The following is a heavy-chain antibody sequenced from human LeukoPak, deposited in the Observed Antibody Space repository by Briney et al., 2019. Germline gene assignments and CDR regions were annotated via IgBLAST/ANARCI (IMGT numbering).Heavy chain of an antibody. D-gene: IGHD6-19*01. Sequence: PSETLSLTCTVSGGSISINSYYWGWIRQPPGKGLEWIGTISYSGTTYYNPSLTSRVTISVDTSKNQFSLKLSSVTAADTAVYYCAREGTFSSGWYVIDYWGQGTLVTVSS. CDR3: AREGTFSSGWYVIDY. CDR1: GGSISINSYY. J-gene: IGHJ4*02. V-gene: IGHV4-39*07. CDR2: ISYSGTT.